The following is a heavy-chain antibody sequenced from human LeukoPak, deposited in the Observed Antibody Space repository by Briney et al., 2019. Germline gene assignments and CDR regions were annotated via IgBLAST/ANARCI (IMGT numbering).Heavy chain of an antibody. CDR2: IYYSGST. Sequence: SETLSLTCTVSGGSISSSSYYWGWIRQPPGKGLEWIGSIYYSGSTYYNPSLKSRVTISVDTSKNQFSLKLSSVTAADTAVYYCARHGSGSFPIGAIDIWGQGTMVTVSS. J-gene: IGHJ3*02. CDR3: ARHGSGSFPIGAIDI. V-gene: IGHV4-39*01. CDR1: GGSISSSSYY. D-gene: IGHD1-26*01.